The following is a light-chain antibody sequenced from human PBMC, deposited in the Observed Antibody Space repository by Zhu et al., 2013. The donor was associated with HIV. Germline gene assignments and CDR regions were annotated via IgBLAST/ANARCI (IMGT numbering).Light chain of an antibody. CDR3: QQYSNWPT. Sequence: EIVMTQSPVTLSVSPGERATLSCRASESVSSNLAWYQQKPGQPPRLLVYGASTRATGIPARFSGSGSGTEFTLTISRLQSEDFAVYYCQQYSNWPTFGQGTKV. J-gene: IGKJ1*01. CDR2: GAS. CDR1: ESVSSN. V-gene: IGKV3D-15*01.